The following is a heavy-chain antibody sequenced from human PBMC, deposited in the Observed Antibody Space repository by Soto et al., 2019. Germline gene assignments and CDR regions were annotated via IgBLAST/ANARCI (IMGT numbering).Heavy chain of an antibody. J-gene: IGHJ5*02. D-gene: IGHD3-10*01. CDR2: IIPIFGTA. Sequence: QVQLVQSGAEVKKPGSSVKVSCKASGGTFSSYAISWVRQAPGQGLEWMGGIIPIFGTANYAQKFQGRVTITADESTSTAYMEMSSLRSEDTAVYYCARTKITMVRGVNWVNWFDPWGQGTLVTVSS. CDR3: ARTKITMVRGVNWVNWFDP. CDR1: GGTFSSYA. V-gene: IGHV1-69*01.